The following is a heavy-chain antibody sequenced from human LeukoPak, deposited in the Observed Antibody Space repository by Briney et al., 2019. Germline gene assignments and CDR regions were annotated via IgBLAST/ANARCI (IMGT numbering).Heavy chain of an antibody. Sequence: SVKVSCKASGGTFSSYAISWVRQAPGQGLEWMGGIIPIFGTANYAQKFRGRVTITTDESTSTAYMELSSLRSEDTAVYYCVTSRRSQGDSYYYYYMDVWGKGTTVTVSS. J-gene: IGHJ6*03. CDR2: IIPIFGTA. D-gene: IGHD2-21*02. CDR3: VTSRRSQGDSYYYYYMDV. CDR1: GGTFSSYA. V-gene: IGHV1-69*05.